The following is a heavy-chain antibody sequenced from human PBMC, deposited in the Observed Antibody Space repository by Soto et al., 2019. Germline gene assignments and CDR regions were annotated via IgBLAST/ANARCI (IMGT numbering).Heavy chain of an antibody. Sequence: EVQLVQSGAEVKKPGESLRISCKGSGYSFTSYWISWVRQMPGKGLEWMGRIDPSDSYTNYSPSFQGHVTISADKSISTAYLQWSSLKASDTAMYYCASQGPHSGSQGGMVVYWGQGTLVTVSS. J-gene: IGHJ4*02. CDR2: IDPSDSYT. CDR3: ASQGPHSGSQGGMVVY. V-gene: IGHV5-10-1*03. CDR1: GYSFTSYW. D-gene: IGHD1-26*01.